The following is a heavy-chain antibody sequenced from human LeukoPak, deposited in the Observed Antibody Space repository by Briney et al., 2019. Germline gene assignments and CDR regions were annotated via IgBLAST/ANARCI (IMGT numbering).Heavy chain of an antibody. V-gene: IGHV1-46*01. J-gene: IGHJ4*02. D-gene: IGHD4-23*01. CDR1: GYTFTSYY. CDR2: INPSGGST. CDR3: AREASGGYFDY. Sequence: ASVKDSCKASGYTFTSYYMHWVRQAPGQGLEWMGIINPSGGSTSYAQKFQGRVTMTRDTSTSTVYMDLSSLRSEDTAVYYCAREASGGYFDYWGQGTLVTVSS.